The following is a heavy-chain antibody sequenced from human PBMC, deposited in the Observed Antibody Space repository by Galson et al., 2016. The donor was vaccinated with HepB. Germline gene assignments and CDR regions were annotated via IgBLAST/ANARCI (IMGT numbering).Heavy chain of an antibody. J-gene: IGHJ5*02. CDR3: ARERTVITP. V-gene: IGHV4-61*01. D-gene: IGHD3-10*01. Sequence: SETLSLTCTVSGGSVRSGSYYWSWIRQPPGKGLEWIGYIYYSGSTNYNPSLKSRVTISVDTSKNQFSLNLNSVTAADTALYYCARERTVITPWGQGTLVTVSS. CDR2: IYYSGST. CDR1: GGSVRSGSYY.